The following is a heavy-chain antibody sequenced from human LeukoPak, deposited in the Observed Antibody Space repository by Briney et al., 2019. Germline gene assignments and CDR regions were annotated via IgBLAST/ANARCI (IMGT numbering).Heavy chain of an antibody. J-gene: IGHJ1*01. CDR3: ARGVRNDYVWGSASRYFQH. D-gene: IGHD3-16*01. Sequence: SETLSLTCAVYGGSFSGYYWSWIRQPPGKGLEWIGEINHSGSTNYNPSLKSRVTISVDTSKNQFSLKLSSVTAADTAAYYCARGVRNDYVWGSASRYFQHWGQGTLVTVSS. V-gene: IGHV4-34*01. CDR1: GGSFSGYY. CDR2: INHSGST.